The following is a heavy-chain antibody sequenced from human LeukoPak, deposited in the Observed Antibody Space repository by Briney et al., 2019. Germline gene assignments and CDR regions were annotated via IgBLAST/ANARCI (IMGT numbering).Heavy chain of an antibody. Sequence: PSETLSLTCSVSGCSISSNNYLWVWIRQPPGKRPAWIASMYYSGNTYYNPSLERRVTISADTSKNQFSLKLTSVTAADTAVYFCARSLSGSGSYASAYWGQGTLVTVSS. D-gene: IGHD3-10*01. CDR1: GCSISSNNYL. CDR3: ARSLSGSGSYASAY. J-gene: IGHJ4*02. CDR2: MYYSGNT. V-gene: IGHV4-39*01.